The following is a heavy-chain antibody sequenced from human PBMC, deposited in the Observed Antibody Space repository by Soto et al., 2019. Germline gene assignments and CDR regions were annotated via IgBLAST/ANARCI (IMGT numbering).Heavy chain of an antibody. J-gene: IGHJ4*02. Sequence: QVQLQESGPGLVKPSQTLSLTCTVSGDSITSGNFYWSWARQPPGRGLEWIGYIYIDGTTYYNPSLQSRATMSLDTSKTQFSLKLRYVTAADTAVYYCGRDPLVTGSLGGYWGQGALVTVSS. CDR1: GDSITSGNFY. CDR2: IYIDGTT. CDR3: GRDPLVTGSLGGY. D-gene: IGHD3-9*01. V-gene: IGHV4-30-4*01.